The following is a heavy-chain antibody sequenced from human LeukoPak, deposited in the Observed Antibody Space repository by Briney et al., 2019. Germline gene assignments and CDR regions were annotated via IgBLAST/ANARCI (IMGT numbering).Heavy chain of an antibody. CDR3: AKDKKSERSGDSGDFDI. V-gene: IGHV3-9*03. CDR2: ISWNGGSI. Sequence: GRSLRLSCAASGFTFDDYAMHWVRHAPGKGLEWVSGISWNGGSIGYADSVKGRFTISRDNAKNSLYLQMNSLRAEDIGLYYSAKDKKSERSGDSGDFDISGHGKTVTASS. D-gene: IGHD1-26*01. CDR1: GFTFDDYA. J-gene: IGHJ3*02.